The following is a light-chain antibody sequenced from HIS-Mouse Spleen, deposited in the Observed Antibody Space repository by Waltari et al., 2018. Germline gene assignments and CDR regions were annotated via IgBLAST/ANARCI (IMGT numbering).Light chain of an antibody. CDR2: DVS. J-gene: IGLJ2*01. Sequence: QSALTQPASVSGSPGQSITISCTGTSSDVGGYNYVSWYQQYPAKAPKLMIYDVSNRPSGVSNRFSGSKSGNTASLTISGLQAEDEADYYCSSYTSSSFNVVFGGGTKLTVL. CDR3: SSYTSSSFNVV. V-gene: IGLV2-14*03. CDR1: SSDVGGYNY.